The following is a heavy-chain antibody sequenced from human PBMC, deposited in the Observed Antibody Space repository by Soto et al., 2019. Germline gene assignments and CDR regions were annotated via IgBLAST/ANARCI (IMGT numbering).Heavy chain of an antibody. CDR1: GFAFSNFA. J-gene: IGHJ3*02. D-gene: IGHD3-9*01. CDR3: ANGTGLSLQHDAFHI. Sequence: EVQLLESGGGSVQPGGSLRLSCAASGFAFSNFARTWVRQAPGKGLEWVSTISGSGGYTYYGDSVKRRFTISRDDSKHRLYLQLKSLPFQDPGVYYCANGTGLSLQHDAFHIWGQGTIVTVSS. V-gene: IGHV3-23*01. CDR2: ISGSGGYT.